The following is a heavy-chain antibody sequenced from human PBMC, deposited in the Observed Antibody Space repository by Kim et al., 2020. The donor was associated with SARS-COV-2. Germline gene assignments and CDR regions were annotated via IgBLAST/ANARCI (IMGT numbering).Heavy chain of an antibody. CDR1: GFTFSSYW. J-gene: IGHJ4*02. CDR3: VGGVGYAY. V-gene: IGHV3-7*03. D-gene: IGHD2-15*01. Sequence: GGSLRLSCATSGFTFSSYWMTWVRQAPGKGLEWVANIKEDGSEKYYVDSVKGRFTISRDNAKNSLFLQMNSLRVEDTAVYYCVGGVGYAYWGQGTLVTVS. CDR2: IKEDGSEK.